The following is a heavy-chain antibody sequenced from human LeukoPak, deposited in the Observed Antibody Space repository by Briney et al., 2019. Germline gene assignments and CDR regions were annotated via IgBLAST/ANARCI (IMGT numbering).Heavy chain of an antibody. CDR1: GFTFSTYW. D-gene: IGHD3-16*01. J-gene: IGHJ4*02. V-gene: IGHV3-74*01. CDR2: INSDASIT. Sequence: GGSLRLSCTASGFTFSTYWMHWVRHDPGKGLVWVSTINSDASITVYADSVKGRFTISRDNAKNTLYLQMTSLRAEDTALYYCARLTVTSGVNYWGQGTLVIVSS. CDR3: ARLTVTSGVNY.